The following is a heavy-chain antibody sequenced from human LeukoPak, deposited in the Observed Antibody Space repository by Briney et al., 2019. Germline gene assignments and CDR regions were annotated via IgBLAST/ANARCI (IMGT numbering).Heavy chain of an antibody. Sequence: SETLSLTCTVSGYSISSGYYWGWIRQPPGKGLEWIGSIYHSGSTYYNPSLKSRVTISVDTSKNQFSLKLSSVTAADTAVYYCASRPGYGDYSLFFYWGQGTLVTVSS. J-gene: IGHJ4*02. D-gene: IGHD4-17*01. CDR3: ASRPGYGDYSLFFY. CDR2: IYHSGST. V-gene: IGHV4-38-2*02. CDR1: GYSISSGYY.